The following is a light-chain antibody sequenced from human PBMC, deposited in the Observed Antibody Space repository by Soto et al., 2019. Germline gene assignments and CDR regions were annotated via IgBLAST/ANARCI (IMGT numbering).Light chain of an antibody. J-gene: IGKJ5*01. CDR3: QHSSSYPIT. Sequence: DTVMAQSKDSLAVSLGERATINCKSSQSVLYSCNNKSYLAWYKQKPGKAPKLLIYAASTLQSGVPSRFSGSGSGTDFTLTISCLQSEDFAPYYCQHSSSYPITFAQRRRPEIK. CDR1: QSVLYSCNNKSY. V-gene: IGKV4-1*01. CDR2: AAS.